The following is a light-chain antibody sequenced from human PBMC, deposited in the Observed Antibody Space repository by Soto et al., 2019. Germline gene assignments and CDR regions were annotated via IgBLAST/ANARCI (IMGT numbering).Light chain of an antibody. J-gene: IGKJ5*01. CDR1: QVISTS. Sequence: PSCLSPSIGVSVTITCRASQVISTSLAWYQVKPGKAPKLLVYAASTLESGVPSRFSATVSGTEFSLTITSLQPEDFATYYCQQLFDSPITFGQGTRLEIK. CDR2: AAS. V-gene: IGKV1-9*01. CDR3: QQLFDSPIT.